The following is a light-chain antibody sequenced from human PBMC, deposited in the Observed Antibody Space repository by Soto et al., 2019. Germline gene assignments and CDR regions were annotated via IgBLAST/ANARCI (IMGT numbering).Light chain of an antibody. Sequence: QYALTQPASVSGSPGQSITISCTGTSSDVGGYNYVSWYQQHPGMAPKLMLYAVSNRPSGVSNRFSGSKSGNTASLTISGLQAEDEAHYYCSSYASSSSPYVVFGGGTKLTVL. CDR3: SSYASSSSPYVV. CDR2: AVS. CDR1: SSDVGGYNY. J-gene: IGLJ2*01. V-gene: IGLV2-14*01.